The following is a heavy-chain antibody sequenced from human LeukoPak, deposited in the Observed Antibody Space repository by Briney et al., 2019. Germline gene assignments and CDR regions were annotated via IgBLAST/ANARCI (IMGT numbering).Heavy chain of an antibody. J-gene: IGHJ4*02. Sequence: ASVKVSCKASGGTFSSYAISWVRQAPGQGLEWMGGIIPIFGTANYAQKFQGRVTITADESTSTAYMELSSLRSEDTAVYYCARRSTGIAAAGPTSFDYWGQGTLVTVCS. V-gene: IGHV1-69*13. CDR3: ARRSTGIAAAGPTSFDY. CDR1: GGTFSSYA. CDR2: IIPIFGTA. D-gene: IGHD6-13*01.